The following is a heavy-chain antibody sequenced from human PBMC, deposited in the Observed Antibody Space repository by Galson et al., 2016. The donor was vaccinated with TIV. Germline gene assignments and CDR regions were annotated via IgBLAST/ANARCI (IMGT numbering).Heavy chain of an antibody. D-gene: IGHD6-13*01. CDR2: ISGSGATT. J-gene: IGHJ4*02. CDR3: AKAAGSGSSWRFDY. Sequence: SLRLSCAASGFTFSSYAMNWVRQAPGKGLEWVSAISGSGATTYYADSVKGRFTISRDNSKNTLYLQMNSRRAEDTALYYCAKAAGSGSSWRFDYWGQGTPVTVSS. V-gene: IGHV3-23*01. CDR1: GFTFSSYA.